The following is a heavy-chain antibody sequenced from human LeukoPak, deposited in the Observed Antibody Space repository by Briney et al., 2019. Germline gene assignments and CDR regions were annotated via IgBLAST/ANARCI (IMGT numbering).Heavy chain of an antibody. CDR2: ISYDGSNK. D-gene: IGHD2-2*02. J-gene: IGHJ4*02. CDR3: ARESSSLYCSSSSCYRRPSDY. CDR1: GFTFSSYG. Sequence: GRSLRLSCAASGFTFSSYGMHWVRQAPGKGLEWVAVISYDGSNKYYADSVKGRFTISRDNSKNTLYLQMNSLRAEDTAVYYCARESSSLYCSSSSCYRRPSDYWGQGTLVTVSS. V-gene: IGHV3-30*03.